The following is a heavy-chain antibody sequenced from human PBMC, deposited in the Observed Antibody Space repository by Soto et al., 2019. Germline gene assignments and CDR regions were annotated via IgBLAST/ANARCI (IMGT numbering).Heavy chain of an antibody. V-gene: IGHV3-30*18. CDR2: ISYDGSNK. CDR3: AKDVAYCSGGSCYYYYGMDV. CDR1: GFTFSSYG. Sequence: QVQLVESGGGVVQPGRSLRLSCAASGFTFSSYGMHWVRQAPGKGLEWVAVISYDGSNKYYADSVKGRFTISRDNSKNTLYLQMNSLRAEDTAVYYWAKDVAYCSGGSCYYYYGMDVWGQGTTVTVSS. D-gene: IGHD2-15*01. J-gene: IGHJ6*02.